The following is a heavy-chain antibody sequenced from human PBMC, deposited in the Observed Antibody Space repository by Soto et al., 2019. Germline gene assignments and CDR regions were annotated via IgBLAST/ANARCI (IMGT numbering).Heavy chain of an antibody. CDR1: GGSVSSGSYY. CDR3: ARDHYDFWSGYYNWFDP. Sequence: PSETLSLTCTVSGGSVSSGSYYWSWIRQPPGKGLEWIGYIYYSGSTNYNPSLKSRVTISVDTSKNQFSLKLSSVTAADTAVYYCARDHYDFWSGYYNWFDPWGQGTLVTVS. V-gene: IGHV4-61*01. D-gene: IGHD3-3*01. J-gene: IGHJ5*02. CDR2: IYYSGST.